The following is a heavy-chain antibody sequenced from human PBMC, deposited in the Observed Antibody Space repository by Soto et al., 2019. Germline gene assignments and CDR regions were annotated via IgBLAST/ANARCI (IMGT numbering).Heavy chain of an antibody. CDR3: ATRITVFGLLIPPFDP. J-gene: IGHJ5*02. D-gene: IGHD3-3*01. CDR1: GGPLSSGSYY. CDR2: IYYSGTT. V-gene: IGHV4-61*01. Sequence: SETLSLTCTVSGGPLSSGSYYWSWIRQSPGQGLEWIGYIYYSGTTKYNPSLKSRVTMSVDTSKNQFSLRLSSVTAADTAIYYCATRITVFGLLIPPFDPWGQGTQVTVSS.